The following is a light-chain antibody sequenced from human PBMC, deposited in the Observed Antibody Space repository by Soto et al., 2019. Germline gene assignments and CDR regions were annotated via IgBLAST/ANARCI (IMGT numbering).Light chain of an antibody. CDR2: GAS. CDR1: QSVSSN. CDR3: QQSFTTPLT. V-gene: IGKV3-15*01. J-gene: IGKJ4*01. Sequence: EIVLTQSPATLSVSPGDRATLSCRASQSVSSNLAWYQQKPGQTPRLLIYGASTRATGVPPRFSGSRSGTEFTLTISSLQSEDFATYFCQQSFTTPLTFGGGTKVEIK.